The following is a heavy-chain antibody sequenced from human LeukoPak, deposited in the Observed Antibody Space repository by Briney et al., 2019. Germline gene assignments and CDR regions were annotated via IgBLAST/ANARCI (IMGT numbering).Heavy chain of an antibody. D-gene: IGHD3-10*01. Sequence: GGSLRLSCAASGFTFDDYTMHWVRQAPGKGLEWVSLISWDGGSTYYADSVKGRFTISRDNSKNTLYLQMNSLRAEDTAVYYCAKDRVFELWFEEASPYYFDYWGQGTLVTVSS. CDR3: AKDRVFELWFEEASPYYFDY. CDR1: GFTFDDYT. J-gene: IGHJ4*02. CDR2: ISWDGGST. V-gene: IGHV3-43*01.